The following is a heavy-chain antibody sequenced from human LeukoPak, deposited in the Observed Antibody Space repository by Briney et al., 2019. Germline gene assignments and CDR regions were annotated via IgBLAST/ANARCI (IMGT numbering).Heavy chain of an antibody. Sequence: SETLSLTCSVSGVSISDYHWIWIRRPPAKGLEWMGYFYYSGSTRYNPSLKSRVTMSVDTSKNRFSLRLISVAAADTAVYYCARMYSGTSYYFDFWGQGTLVTVSS. CDR2: FYYSGST. J-gene: IGHJ4*02. CDR1: GVSISDYH. V-gene: IGHV4-59*01. D-gene: IGHD1-26*01. CDR3: ARMYSGTSYYFDF.